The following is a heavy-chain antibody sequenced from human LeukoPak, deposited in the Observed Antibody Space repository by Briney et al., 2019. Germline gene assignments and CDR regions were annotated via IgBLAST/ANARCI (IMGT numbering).Heavy chain of an antibody. CDR2: IYYSGST. V-gene: IGHV4-59*08. J-gene: IGHJ4*02. Sequence: PSETLSLTCTVSGGSISSYYWSWIRQPPGKGLEWIGYIYYSGSTNYNPSLKSRVTISVDTSKNQFSLKLSSVTAADTAVYYCARRNVYYGSGIDYWGQGTLVTVSS. CDR1: GGSISSYY. CDR3: ARRNVYYGSGIDY. D-gene: IGHD3-10*01.